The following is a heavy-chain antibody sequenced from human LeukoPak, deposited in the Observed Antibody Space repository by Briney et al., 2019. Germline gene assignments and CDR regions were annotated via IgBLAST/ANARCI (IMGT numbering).Heavy chain of an antibody. D-gene: IGHD2-15*01. Sequence: GGSLRLSCAASGFTFSSYRMNWVRQAPGEGLEWVSSISSSGVYIYYADSLKGRFTISRDNAKDSLYLQMNSLRAEDTAVYYCARVAAKTVDYWGQGTLVTVSS. J-gene: IGHJ4*02. V-gene: IGHV3-21*01. CDR3: ARVAAKTVDY. CDR2: ISSSGVYI. CDR1: GFTFSSYR.